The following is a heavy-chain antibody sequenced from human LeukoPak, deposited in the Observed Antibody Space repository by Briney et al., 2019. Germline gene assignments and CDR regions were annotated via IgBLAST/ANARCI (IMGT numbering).Heavy chain of an antibody. Sequence: GGSLRLSCAASGFTFSSHWMSWVRQAPGKGLEWVASIKPDGSEKYYVDSVKGRFTVSRDSAKSSLYLQMNTLRAEDTAVYYCARDRGSSGWYEFDYWGQGTLVTVSS. CDR2: IKPDGSEK. CDR3: ARDRGSSGWYEFDY. CDR1: GFTFSSHW. J-gene: IGHJ4*02. V-gene: IGHV3-7*01. D-gene: IGHD6-19*01.